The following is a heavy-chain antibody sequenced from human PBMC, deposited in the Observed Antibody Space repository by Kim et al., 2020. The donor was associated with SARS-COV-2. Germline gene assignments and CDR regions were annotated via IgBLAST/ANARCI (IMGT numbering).Heavy chain of an antibody. CDR3: AKGGRIIAAAGTGYGMDV. J-gene: IGHJ6*02. V-gene: IGHV3-23*01. CDR1: GFTFSSYA. Sequence: GGSLRLSCAASGFTFSSYAMSWVRQAPGKGLEWVSAISGSGGSTYYADSVKGRFTISRDNSKNTLYLQMNSLRAEDTAVYYCAKGGRIIAAAGTGYGMDVWGQGTTVTVSS. CDR2: ISGSGGST. D-gene: IGHD6-13*01.